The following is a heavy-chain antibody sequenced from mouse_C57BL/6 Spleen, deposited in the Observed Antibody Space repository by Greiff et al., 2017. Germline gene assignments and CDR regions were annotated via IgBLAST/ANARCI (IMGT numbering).Heavy chain of an antibody. CDR3: TRAATDFYYAMDY. V-gene: IGHV5-9-1*02. Sequence: EVHLVESGEGLVKPGGSLKLSCAASGFTFSSYAMSWVRQTPEKRLEWVAYISSGGDYIYYADTVKGRFTISRDNARNTLYLQMSSLKSEDTAMYYCTRAATDFYYAMDYWGQGTSVTVSS. J-gene: IGHJ4*01. CDR1: GFTFSSYA. D-gene: IGHD1-1*01. CDR2: ISSGGDYI.